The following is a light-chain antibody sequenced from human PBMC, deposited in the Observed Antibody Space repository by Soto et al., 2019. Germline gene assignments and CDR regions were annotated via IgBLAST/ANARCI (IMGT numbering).Light chain of an antibody. J-gene: IGKJ2*01. CDR2: DTT. CDR3: LQHNSYPYT. Sequence: DVQMTQSPSAMSASVGDRVTITCRASQDISRFVAWFQQKPGNAPERLIYDTTSLQPGVPSRFSGSCSGTEFTLAISGLQPEDFATYYCLQHNSYPYTFGQGTKLEIK. CDR1: QDISRF. V-gene: IGKV1-17*03.